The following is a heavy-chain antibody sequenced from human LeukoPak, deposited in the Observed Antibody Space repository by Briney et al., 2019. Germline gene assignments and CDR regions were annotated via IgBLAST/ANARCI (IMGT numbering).Heavy chain of an antibody. Sequence: SQTLSLTCAVSGGSISSGGYSWSWIRQPPGKGLEWIGYIYYSGSTNYNPSLKSRVTISVDTSKNQFSLKLSSVTAADTAVYYCARRTYHYDILTGAYYYYGMDVWGQGTTVTVSS. J-gene: IGHJ6*02. CDR2: IYYSGST. CDR1: GGSISSGGYS. CDR3: ARRTYHYDILTGAYYYYGMDV. V-gene: IGHV4-30-4*07. D-gene: IGHD3-9*01.